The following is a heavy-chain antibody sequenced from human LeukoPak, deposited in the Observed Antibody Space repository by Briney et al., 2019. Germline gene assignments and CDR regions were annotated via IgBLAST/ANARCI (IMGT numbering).Heavy chain of an antibody. V-gene: IGHV3-23*01. CDR2: ISGSGTVT. CDR3: AKTSVGEGRIIASGYFDN. J-gene: IGHJ4*02. D-gene: IGHD2-15*01. CDR1: GFTFSDYW. Sequence: GGSLRLSCAASGFTFSDYWIHWVRQAPGKGLEWVSIISGSGTVTYYADSVKGRFTISRDNSKNTLYLQMNSLRAEDTAVYYCAKTSVGEGRIIASGYFDNWGQGTLVTVSS.